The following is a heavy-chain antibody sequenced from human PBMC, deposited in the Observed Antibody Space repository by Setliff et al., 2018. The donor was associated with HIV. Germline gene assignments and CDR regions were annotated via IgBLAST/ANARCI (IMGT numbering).Heavy chain of an antibody. CDR3: ARENNFDY. CDR1: GFTFGSYT. Sequence: PGGSLRLSCAASGFTFGSYTMHWVRQAPGKGLEWVAVIASHGNWHDYAASVKGRFTISRDTSRNTLYLQMNSLRVEDSALYYCARENNFDYWGQGTLVTVSS. CDR2: IASHGNWH. J-gene: IGHJ4*02. V-gene: IGHV3-30*04.